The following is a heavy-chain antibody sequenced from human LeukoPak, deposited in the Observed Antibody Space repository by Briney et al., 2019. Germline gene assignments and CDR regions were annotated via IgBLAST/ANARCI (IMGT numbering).Heavy chain of an antibody. CDR1: GGSIRSYY. V-gene: IGHV4-59*08. Sequence: PSDTLSLACTVSGGSIRSYYWSWIRQAPGKGLEWIGYIYYSGTTNYNPSLKSRVTISVDTSKNQFSLKLSSVTAADTAVYYCARHLYSGNAFDIWGQGTMVTVSS. CDR3: ARHLYSGNAFDI. CDR2: IYYSGTT. J-gene: IGHJ3*02. D-gene: IGHD3-10*01.